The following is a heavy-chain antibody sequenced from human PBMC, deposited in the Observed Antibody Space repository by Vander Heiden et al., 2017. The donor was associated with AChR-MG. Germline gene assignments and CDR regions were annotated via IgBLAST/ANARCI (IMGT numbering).Heavy chain of an antibody. Sequence: EVQLVDSGGGLVKPGGSLRLSCAASGFTFSSYSMNWVRQAPGKGLEWVSSISSSSSYIYYADSVKGRFTISRDNAKNSLYLQMNSLRAEDTAVYYCARAMRHIVVVTAIPDYWGQGTLVTVSS. CDR3: ARAMRHIVVVTAIPDY. D-gene: IGHD2-21*02. CDR1: GFTFSSYS. CDR2: ISSSSSYI. V-gene: IGHV3-21*01. J-gene: IGHJ4*02.